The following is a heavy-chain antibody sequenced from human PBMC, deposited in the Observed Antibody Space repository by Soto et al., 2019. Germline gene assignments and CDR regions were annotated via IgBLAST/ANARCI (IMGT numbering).Heavy chain of an antibody. CDR3: ARDRAVAARLFDY. CDR2: IWYDGSNK. J-gene: IGHJ4*02. Sequence: GGSLRLSCAASGFTFSSYGMHWVRQAPGKGLEWVAVIWYDGSNKYYADSVKGRFTISRDNSKNTLYLQMNSLRAEDTAVYYCARDRAVAARLFDYWGQGTLVNVSS. V-gene: IGHV3-33*01. D-gene: IGHD2-15*01. CDR1: GFTFSSYG.